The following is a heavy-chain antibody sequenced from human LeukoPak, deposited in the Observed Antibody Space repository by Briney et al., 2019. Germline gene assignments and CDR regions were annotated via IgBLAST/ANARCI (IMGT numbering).Heavy chain of an antibody. CDR2: MNANSGDT. V-gene: IGHV1-8*01. Sequence: ASVNVSCKSSGYTFTSYDINWVRQATGQGLEWMGWMNANSGDTGYAQNFQGRVTMTRNTSISTAYMELSSLRSEDTAIYYCARGGTYLPFGYWGQGTLVTVSS. D-gene: IGHD3-3*01. J-gene: IGHJ4*02. CDR3: ARGGTYLPFGY. CDR1: GYTFTSYD.